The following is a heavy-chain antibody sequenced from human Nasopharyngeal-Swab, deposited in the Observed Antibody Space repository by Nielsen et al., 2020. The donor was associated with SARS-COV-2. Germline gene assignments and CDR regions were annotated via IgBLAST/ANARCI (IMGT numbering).Heavy chain of an antibody. CDR3: TRCGGGCYSGRGY. D-gene: IGHD2-15*01. CDR1: GFTFSDSA. CDR2: TTSKGNNYAT. Sequence: GGSLTLSCAASGFTFSDSANHWVRHASGEGLGWVARTTSKGNNYATAYSASVKGRFIIFRDDPTNTAYLQMNSLKTEDTAMYYCTRCGGGCYSGRGYWGQGTLVTVSS. J-gene: IGHJ4*02. V-gene: IGHV3-73*01.